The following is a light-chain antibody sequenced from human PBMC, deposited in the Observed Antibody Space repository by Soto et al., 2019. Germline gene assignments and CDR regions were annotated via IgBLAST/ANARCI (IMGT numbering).Light chain of an antibody. J-gene: IGLJ1*01. CDR2: EVR. Sequence: QSVLPQPDSVSGSPGQSITISCTGTSSDVDNGYNSVSWYQQHPGKAPKLIIYEVRNRPSGVSNRFSGSQSGNTASLTISGLQVEDEADYFCRSYSTSAAPYVFGTGTKVTVL. V-gene: IGLV2-14*01. CDR1: SSDVDNGYNS. CDR3: RSYSTSAAPYV.